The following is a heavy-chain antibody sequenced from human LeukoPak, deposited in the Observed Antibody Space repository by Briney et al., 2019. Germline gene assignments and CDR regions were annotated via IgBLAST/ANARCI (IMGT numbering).Heavy chain of an antibody. D-gene: IGHD6-13*01. Sequence: PSETLSLTCTVSGGSISSGGYYWSWIRQHPGKDLEWIGYIYYSGSTYYNPSLKSRVTISVDTSKNQFSLRLSSVTAADTAVYYCARERHRVYLDPWGQGTLVTVSS. V-gene: IGHV4-31*03. CDR2: IYYSGST. CDR1: GGSISSGGYY. J-gene: IGHJ5*02. CDR3: ARERHRVYLDP.